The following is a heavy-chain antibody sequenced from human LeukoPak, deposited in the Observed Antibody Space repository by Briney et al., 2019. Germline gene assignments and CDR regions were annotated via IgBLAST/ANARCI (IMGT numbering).Heavy chain of an antibody. CDR2: IICSGGST. J-gene: IGHJ1*01. CDR3: AKDSAWGRYDD. D-gene: IGHD3-16*01. V-gene: IGHV3-23*01. Sequence: GGCLRLSFAASGFTFSSYAMSWVRPAPGKGLGGGSAIICSGGSTYYADSVKGRFTFSRDNAKNTLYLQMNSLRAEDRAVYYCAKDSAWGRYDDWGQGTLVTVSS. CDR1: GFTFSSYA.